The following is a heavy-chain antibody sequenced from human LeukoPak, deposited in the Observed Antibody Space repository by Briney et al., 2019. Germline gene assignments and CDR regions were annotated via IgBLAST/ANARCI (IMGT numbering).Heavy chain of an antibody. Sequence: GGSLRLSCAASGLSFSTYGFHWVRQAPGKGLEWVTFIRFDGGKKNYADSVKGRFAISRDNSKNTVYLQMNSLRAEDTAIYYCAKDGDSTGYYSSYYNHMDVWGKGTSVTISS. D-gene: IGHD3-22*01. J-gene: IGHJ6*03. CDR3: AKDGDSTGYYSSYYNHMDV. CDR1: GLSFSTYG. V-gene: IGHV3-30*02. CDR2: IRFDGGKK.